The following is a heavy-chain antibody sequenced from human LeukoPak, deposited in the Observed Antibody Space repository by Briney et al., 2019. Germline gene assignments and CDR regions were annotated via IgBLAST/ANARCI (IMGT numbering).Heavy chain of an antibody. CDR1: GFTFSDYG. CDR3: ARRTRYSSSYYSPYGLDV. CDR2: IWYDGSNT. V-gene: IGHV3-33*08. J-gene: IGHJ6*02. Sequence: PGGSLRLSCEASGFTFSDYGMHWVRQAPGKGLEWVAIIWYDGSNTNYRDSVKGRFTISRGNSKNTLYLQMNSLRAEDTAMYYCARRTRYSSSYYSPYGLDVWGQGTTVLVSS. D-gene: IGHD6-13*01.